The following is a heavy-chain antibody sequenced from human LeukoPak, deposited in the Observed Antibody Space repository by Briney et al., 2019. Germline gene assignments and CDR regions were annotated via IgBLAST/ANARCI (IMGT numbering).Heavy chain of an antibody. CDR2: IYPGDSDT. J-gene: IGHJ3*02. V-gene: IGHV5-51*01. CDR3: ARRPAPYSSSWYRVREAFDI. D-gene: IGHD6-13*01. CDR1: GYSFTSYW. Sequence: GESLKISCKGSGYSFTSYWIGWVRQMPGKGLEWMGIIYPGDSDTRYSPSFQGQVTISADKSISTAYLQWSSLKASDTAMYYCARRPAPYSSSWYRVREAFDIWGQGTMVTVSS.